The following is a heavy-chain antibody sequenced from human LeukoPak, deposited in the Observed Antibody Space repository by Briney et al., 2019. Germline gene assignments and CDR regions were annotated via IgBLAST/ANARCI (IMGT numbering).Heavy chain of an antibody. CDR3: ARTYSGTYYDC. CDR1: GGSISSLY. CDR2: IYYTGST. Sequence: SETLSLTCSVSGGSISSLYWSWIRQPPGKGLEWIGYIYYTGSTNYNPSLKSRVTMFVDMSKNQFSLQLNSVTAADTAVYYCARTYSGTYYDCWGQGTLVTVSS. V-gene: IGHV4-59*01. D-gene: IGHD1-26*01. J-gene: IGHJ4*02.